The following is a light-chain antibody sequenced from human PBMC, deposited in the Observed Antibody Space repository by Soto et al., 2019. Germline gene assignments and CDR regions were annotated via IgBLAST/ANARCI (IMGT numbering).Light chain of an antibody. V-gene: IGKV1-6*02. Sequence: IQMTQAPSSLSASVRAIVTITGRASQDIANDLRGYQQKPAKVPNPPIYTPPSVRIGAQSSFSGGGSGTHFTLPITGLQAEDSETNFCLQDYTYPWTFGQGTKVE. CDR2: TPP. J-gene: IGKJ1*01. CDR1: QDIAND. CDR3: LQDYTYPWT.